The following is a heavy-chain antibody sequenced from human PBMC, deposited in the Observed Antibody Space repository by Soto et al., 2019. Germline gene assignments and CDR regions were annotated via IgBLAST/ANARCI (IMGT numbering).Heavy chain of an antibody. CDR1: GFTFSSYA. V-gene: IGHV3-30-3*01. CDR3: ARDQTAVAGLAEYCQH. CDR2: ISYDGSNE. Sequence: QVQLVESGGGVVQPGRSLRLSCAASGFTFSSYAMHWVRQAPGKGLEWVAVISYDGSNEYYGDSVKGRFTISRDNSQNTRYRQMNGRRAEDTAVYYGARDQTAVAGLAEYCQHWGQGTLVTVSS. D-gene: IGHD6-19*01. J-gene: IGHJ1*01.